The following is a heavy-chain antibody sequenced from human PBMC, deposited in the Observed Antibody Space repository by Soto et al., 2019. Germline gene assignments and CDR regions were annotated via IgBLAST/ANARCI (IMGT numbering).Heavy chain of an antibody. J-gene: IGHJ3*02. V-gene: IGHV3-21*01. CDR1: GFTFSSYX. Sequence: GGSLRLSCAASGFTFSSYXMNWVRQAPGKGLEWVSSISSSSSYIYYADSVKGRFTISRDNAKNSLYLQMNSLRAEDTAVYYCARAANWNDGAFDIWGQGTMVTVSS. CDR3: ARAANWNDGAFDI. CDR2: ISSSSSYI. D-gene: IGHD1-20*01.